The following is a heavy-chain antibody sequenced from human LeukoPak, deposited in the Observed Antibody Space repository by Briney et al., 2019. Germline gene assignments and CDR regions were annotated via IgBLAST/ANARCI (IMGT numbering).Heavy chain of an antibody. CDR1: GFTFDDYG. CDR3: ARTYGNDAFDI. V-gene: IGHV3-20*01. Sequence: GGSLRLSCAASGFTFDDYGMSWVRQAPGKGLEWVSGINWNGGSTGYADSVKGRFTISRDNAKNSLYLQMSSLRAEDTALYHCARTYGNDAFDIWGQGTMVTVSS. CDR2: INWNGGST. D-gene: IGHD4-17*01. J-gene: IGHJ3*02.